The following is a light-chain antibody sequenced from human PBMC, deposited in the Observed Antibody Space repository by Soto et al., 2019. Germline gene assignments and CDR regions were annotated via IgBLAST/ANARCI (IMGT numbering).Light chain of an antibody. J-gene: IGKJ5*01. CDR1: QSVSSRY. CDR2: GAS. CDR3: QQYGTSPPRYT. V-gene: IGKV3-20*01. Sequence: EIVMTHSPVTLSLSPWEIVTLSCRASQSVSSRYLAWYQQRPGQAPRLLIYGASTRATGIPDRFSGSASGTDFTLTTSRLEPEDFAVYYCQQYGTSPPRYTFGQGTRLEIK.